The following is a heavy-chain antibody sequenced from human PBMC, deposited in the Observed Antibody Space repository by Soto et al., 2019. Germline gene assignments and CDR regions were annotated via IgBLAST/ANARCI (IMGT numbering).Heavy chain of an antibody. CDR1: GFTFSTHA. D-gene: IGHD6-13*01. CDR2: VSFDGSNK. CDR3: ARDQTGITPAGGGRIDR. Sequence: QVQLVESGGGVVQPGRSLRLSCAASGFTFSTHAMHWVRQAPGKGLECVAIVSFDGSNKYYADSVKGRFTISRDNSKNTLYLQMSGLTPEDTAFYYCARDQTGITPAGGGRIDRWGQGTLVTVSS. V-gene: IGHV3-30-3*01. J-gene: IGHJ5*02.